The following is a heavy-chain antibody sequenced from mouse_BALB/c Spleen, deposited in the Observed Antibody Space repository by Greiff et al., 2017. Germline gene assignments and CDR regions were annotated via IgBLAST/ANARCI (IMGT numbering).Heavy chain of an antibody. Sequence: EGQLQQSGPELMKPGASVKISCKASGYSFTSYYMHWVKQSHGKSLEWIGYIDPFNGGTSYNQKFKGKATLTVDKSSSTAYMHLSSLTSEDSAVYYCARGLLPLFDYWGQGTTLTVSS. CDR3: ARGLLPLFDY. V-gene: IGHV1S135*01. J-gene: IGHJ2*01. D-gene: IGHD2-3*01. CDR2: IDPFNGGT. CDR1: GYSFTSYY.